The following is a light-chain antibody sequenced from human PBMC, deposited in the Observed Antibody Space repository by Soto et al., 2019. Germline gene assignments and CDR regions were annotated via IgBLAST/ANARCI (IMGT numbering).Light chain of an antibody. Sequence: QLSPSASAVSSSLGDSVPIICRASQGMSGYLAWYQQKTGKAHKLLIYAASTLQSGVPSRFSGSGSGTDFTLTIRSLQAEAFATYSGQQLNSYPLTVGGGTK. CDR3: QQLNSYPLT. J-gene: IGKJ4*01. CDR2: AAS. CDR1: QGMSGY. V-gene: IGKV1-9*01.